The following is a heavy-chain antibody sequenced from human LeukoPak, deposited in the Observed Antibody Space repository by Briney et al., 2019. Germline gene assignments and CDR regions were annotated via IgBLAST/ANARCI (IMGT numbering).Heavy chain of an antibody. CDR2: IKQDGSEK. J-gene: IGHJ6*03. D-gene: IGHD3-3*01. V-gene: IGHV3-7*01. Sequence: PGGSLRLSCAASGFTFSSYWMSWVRQAPGKGLEWVANIKQDGSEKYYVDSVKGRFTISRDNAKNSLYLQMNSLRAEDTAVYYCARVSFWSGYPDYYYYMDVWGKGTTVTVSS. CDR1: GFTFSSYW. CDR3: ARVSFWSGYPDYYYYMDV.